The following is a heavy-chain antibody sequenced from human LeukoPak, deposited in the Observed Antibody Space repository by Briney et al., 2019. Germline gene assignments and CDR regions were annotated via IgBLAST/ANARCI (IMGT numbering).Heavy chain of an antibody. J-gene: IGHJ4*02. CDR3: ARDQYQLRWGGLYSSGPYYFDY. CDR2: IYYSGST. CDR1: GGSISSSSYY. D-gene: IGHD2-2*01. Sequence: SETLSLTCTVSGGSISSSSYYWGWIRQPPGKGLEWIGSIYYSGSTYYNPSLKSRVTISVDTSKNQFSLKLSSVTAADTALYYCARDQYQLRWGGLYSSGPYYFDYWGQGTLVTVSS. V-gene: IGHV4-39*07.